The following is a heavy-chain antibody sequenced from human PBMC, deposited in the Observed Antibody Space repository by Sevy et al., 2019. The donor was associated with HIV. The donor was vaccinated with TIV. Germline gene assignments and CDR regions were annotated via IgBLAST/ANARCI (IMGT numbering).Heavy chain of an antibody. V-gene: IGHV6-1*01. D-gene: IGHD6-13*01. CDR2: TYYRSKWYN. CDR3: ARVNLGYSSSWYLGWFDP. Sequence: PLLLRQSQTLSLTCAISGDSVSSNSAAWNWIRQSPSRGLEWLGRTYYRSKWYNDYAVSVKSRITINPDTSKNQFSLQLNSVTPEDTAVYYCARVNLGYSSSWYLGWFDPWGQGTLVTVSS. J-gene: IGHJ5*02. CDR1: GDSVSSNSAA.